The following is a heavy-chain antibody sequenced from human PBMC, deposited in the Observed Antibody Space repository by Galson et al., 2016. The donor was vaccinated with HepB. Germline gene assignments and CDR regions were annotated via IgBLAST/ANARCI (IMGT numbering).Heavy chain of an antibody. V-gene: IGHV1-18*04. Sequence: AVKVSCKASGYTFTNPGISWVRQAPGQGLEWMGWISAYIGDTYYAQKHQDRVTMTTDTSTSTAHMELRSLRSDEPAVYYCARVPREKREVPWRAIDYWGQGTLVTVSS. CDR3: ARVPREKREVPWRAIDY. CDR2: ISAYIGDT. D-gene: IGHD1-26*01. J-gene: IGHJ4*02. CDR1: GYTFTNPG.